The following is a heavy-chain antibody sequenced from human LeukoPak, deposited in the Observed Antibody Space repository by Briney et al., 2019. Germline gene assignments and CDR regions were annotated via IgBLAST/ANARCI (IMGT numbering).Heavy chain of an antibody. V-gene: IGHV4-59*08. D-gene: IGHD3-3*01. CDR2: IYYSGST. CDR1: GGSISSYY. Sequence: PSETLSLTCTVSGGSISSYYWSWIRQPPGKGLEWIGYIYYSGSTNYNPSLKSRVTISVDTSKNQFSLKLSSVTAADTAVYYCARHCFDYDFWSGYFNWFDPWGQGTLVTVSS. J-gene: IGHJ5*02. CDR3: ARHCFDYDFWSGYFNWFDP.